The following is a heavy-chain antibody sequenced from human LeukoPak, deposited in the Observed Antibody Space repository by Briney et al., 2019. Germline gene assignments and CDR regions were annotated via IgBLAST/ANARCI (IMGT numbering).Heavy chain of an antibody. D-gene: IGHD2-15*01. Sequence: SQTLSLTCTVSGGSISSGDYYWSWIRQPPGKGLEWIGYIYYSGSTYYNPSLKSRVTISVDTSKNQFSLKLSSVAAADTAVYYCARVASGVGYNWFDPWGQGALVTVSS. CDR1: GGSISSGDYY. V-gene: IGHV4-30-4*01. CDR2: IYYSGST. J-gene: IGHJ5*02. CDR3: ARVASGVGYNWFDP.